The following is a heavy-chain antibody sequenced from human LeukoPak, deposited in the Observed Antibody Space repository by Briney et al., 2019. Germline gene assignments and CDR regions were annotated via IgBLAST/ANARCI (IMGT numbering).Heavy chain of an antibody. CDR2: ISYDGSNK. V-gene: IGHV3-30*04. J-gene: IGHJ4*02. D-gene: IGHD2-15*01. CDR3: ARETRRSCGSKD. CDR1: GFTFSSYA. Sequence: GGSLRLSCAASGFTFSSYAMHWVRQAPGKGLEWVAVISYDGSNKYYADSVKGRFTISRDNSKNTLYLQMNSLRAEDTAVYYCARETRRSCGSKDWGQGTLVTVSS.